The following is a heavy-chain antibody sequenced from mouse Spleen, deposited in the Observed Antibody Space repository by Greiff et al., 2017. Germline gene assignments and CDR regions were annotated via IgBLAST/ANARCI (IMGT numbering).Heavy chain of an antibody. D-gene: IGHD2-13*01. Sequence: VQLQQSGAELVRPGTSVKVSCKASGYAFTNYLIEWVKQRPGQGLEWIGVINPGSGGTNYNEKFKGKATLTADKSSSTAYMQLSSLTSEDSAVYFCARWDYGDYVRDFYYAMDYWGQGTSVTVSS. CDR2: INPGSGGT. V-gene: IGHV1-54*01. CDR3: ARWDYGDYVRDFYYAMDY. J-gene: IGHJ4*01. CDR1: GYAFTNYL.